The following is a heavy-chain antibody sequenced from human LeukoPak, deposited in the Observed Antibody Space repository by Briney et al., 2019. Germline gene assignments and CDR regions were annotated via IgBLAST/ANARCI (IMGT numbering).Heavy chain of an antibody. D-gene: IGHD6-19*01. J-gene: IGHJ6*03. V-gene: IGHV4-61*02. CDR3: ARGYSSEQGYYYYYMDV. Sequence: SETLSLTCTVSGGSISSGSYYWSWIRQPAGKGLEWIGRIYTSGSTNYNPSLKSRVTMSVDTSKNQFSLKLSSVTAADTAVYYCARGYSSEQGYYYYYMDVWGKGTTVTISS. CDR1: GGSISSGSYY. CDR2: IYTSGST.